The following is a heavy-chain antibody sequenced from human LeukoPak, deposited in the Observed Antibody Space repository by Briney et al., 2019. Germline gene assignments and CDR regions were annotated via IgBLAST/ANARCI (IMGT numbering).Heavy chain of an antibody. D-gene: IGHD6-13*01. J-gene: IGHJ4*02. CDR2: ISGSGGST. Sequence: GVSLRLSCAASGVTFSRYAMSWVRQAPGKGLEWVSAISGSGGSTYYADSVKGRFTISRDNSKNTLYLQMNSLRAEDTAVYYCAKGEQLVQFPFDHWGQGTLVTVSS. V-gene: IGHV3-23*01. CDR1: GVTFSRYA. CDR3: AKGEQLVQFPFDH.